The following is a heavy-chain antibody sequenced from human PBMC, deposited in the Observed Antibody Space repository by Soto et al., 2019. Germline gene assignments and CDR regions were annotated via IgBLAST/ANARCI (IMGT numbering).Heavy chain of an antibody. D-gene: IGHD4-17*01. J-gene: IGHJ5*02. V-gene: IGHV3-30-3*01. CDR2: ISYDGSNK. CDR3: AREGLHIGTTALNWFDP. Sequence: GGSLRLSCAASGFTFSSYAMHWVRQAPGKGLEWVAVISYDGSNKYYADSVKGRFTISRDNSKNTLYLQMNSLRAEDTAVYYCAREGLHIGTTALNWFDPWGQGTLVTVSS. CDR1: GFTFSSYA.